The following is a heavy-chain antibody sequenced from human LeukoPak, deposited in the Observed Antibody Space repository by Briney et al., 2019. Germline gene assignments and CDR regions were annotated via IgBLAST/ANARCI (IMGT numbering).Heavy chain of an antibody. CDR1: GFTFSNYG. D-gene: IGHD3-16*01. Sequence: GGSLRLSCAVSGFTFSNYGMHWVRQAPGKGLEWVSVITYDGSNKYYAGSVKGRFTISRDNSKNTLSLQMNSLRTEDTAVYYCAKNGDYDYIWGSFDYWGQGALVTVSS. CDR2: ITYDGSNK. CDR3: AKNGDYDYIWGSFDY. J-gene: IGHJ4*02. V-gene: IGHV3-30*18.